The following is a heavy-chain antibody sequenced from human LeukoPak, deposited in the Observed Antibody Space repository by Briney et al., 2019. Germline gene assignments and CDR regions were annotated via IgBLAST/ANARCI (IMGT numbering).Heavy chain of an antibody. Sequence: GGSLRLSCAASGFTFDDYAMHWVRQAPGKGLEWVSGISWNSGSIGYADSVKGRFTISRDNAKNSLYLQMNSLRAEDTALYYCAKGMHYDSSGGVYFDYWGQGTLVTVSS. CDR1: GFTFDDYA. CDR3: AKGMHYDSSGGVYFDY. CDR2: ISWNSGSI. J-gene: IGHJ4*02. V-gene: IGHV3-9*01. D-gene: IGHD3-22*01.